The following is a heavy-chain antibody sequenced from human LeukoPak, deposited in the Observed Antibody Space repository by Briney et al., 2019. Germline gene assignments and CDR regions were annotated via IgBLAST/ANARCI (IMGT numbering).Heavy chain of an antibody. Sequence: SETLSLTCTVSGGSISSYYWSWIRQPPGKGLEWIGYIYCSGSTNYNPSLKSRVTISVDTSKNQFSLKLSSVTAADTAVYYCARAPTRRDAFDIWGQGTMVTVSS. J-gene: IGHJ3*02. CDR2: IYCSGST. V-gene: IGHV4-59*01. CDR3: ARAPTRRDAFDI. CDR1: GGSISSYY.